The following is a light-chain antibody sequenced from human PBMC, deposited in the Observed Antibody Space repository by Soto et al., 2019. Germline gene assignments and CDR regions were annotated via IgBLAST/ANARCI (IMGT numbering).Light chain of an antibody. J-gene: IGLJ2*01. Sequence: QSVLTQPPSVSGAPGQRVTIPCTGSSSNIGSFYDVHWYQQLPGTVPKLLVYGDNNRHPGVPDRFSGSKSGTSASLAITGLLSEDEADYYCQSYYNSLSHVVFGGGTKLTVL. V-gene: IGLV1-40*01. CDR3: QSYYNSLSHVV. CDR1: SSNIGSFYD. CDR2: GDN.